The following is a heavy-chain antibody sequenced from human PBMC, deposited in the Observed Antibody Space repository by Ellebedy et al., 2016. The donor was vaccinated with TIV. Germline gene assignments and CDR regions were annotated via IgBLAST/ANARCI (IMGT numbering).Heavy chain of an antibody. J-gene: IGHJ4*02. CDR3: ARLGEYCSSTSCPQLIHADY. CDR2: IIPIFGTA. D-gene: IGHD2-2*01. CDR1: GYTFTSYG. V-gene: IGHV1-69*13. Sequence: SVKVSXXASGYTFTSYGISWVRQAPGQGLEWMGGIIPIFGTANYAQKFQGRVTITADESTSTAYMELSSLRSEDTAVYYCARLGEYCSSTSCPQLIHADYWGQGTLVTVSS.